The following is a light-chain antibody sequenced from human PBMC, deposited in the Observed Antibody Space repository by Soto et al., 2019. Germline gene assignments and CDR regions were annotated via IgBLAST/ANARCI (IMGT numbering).Light chain of an antibody. V-gene: IGKV3-11*01. CDR3: QHRSNWPPGLPIT. J-gene: IGKJ5*01. CDR1: QSVSSY. Sequence: EIVLTQSPATLSLSPGERATLSCRASQSVSSYLAWYQQKPGQAPRLLIYDASNRATGIPARFSGSGSGTDFTLTISSLEPEDFSVYYCQHRSNWPPGLPITCGQGTRLEIK. CDR2: DAS.